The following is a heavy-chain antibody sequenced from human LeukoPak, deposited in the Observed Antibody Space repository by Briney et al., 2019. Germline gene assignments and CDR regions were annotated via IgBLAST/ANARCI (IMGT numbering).Heavy chain of an antibody. Sequence: VASVKVSCKASGYTFTNYDLNWVRQATGQGLEWMGWLNPNSGKTGYAQNFHGRVTITRNTSINTVYMELSSLRSEDTAVYYCARYYAGNSGWFDPWGQGTLVTVSS. V-gene: IGHV1-8*03. J-gene: IGHJ5*02. CDR2: LNPNSGKT. CDR1: GYTFTNYD. D-gene: IGHD4-23*01. CDR3: ARYYAGNSGWFDP.